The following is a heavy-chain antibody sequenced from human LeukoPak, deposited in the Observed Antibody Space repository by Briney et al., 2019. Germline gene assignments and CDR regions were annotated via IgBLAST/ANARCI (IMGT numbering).Heavy chain of an antibody. D-gene: IGHD6-13*01. J-gene: IGHJ4*02. CDR3: ARGVNIAAAQYGY. V-gene: IGHV4-59*01. CDR1: GGPHSRYY. CDR2: IYYSGAT. Sequence: SETLSLTCTVWGGPHSRYYWRWLRQPPGKGLEWNVYIYYSGATNYNPSLKSRVTISVDTSKTECPLNVSSVTAADTSVYYCARGVNIAAAQYGYWGQGTLVTVSS.